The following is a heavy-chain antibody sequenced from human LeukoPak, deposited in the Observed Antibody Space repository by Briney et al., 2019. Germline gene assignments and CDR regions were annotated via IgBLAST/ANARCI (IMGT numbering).Heavy chain of an antibody. V-gene: IGHV3-30*02. CDR1: GFTFSTYA. CDR3: AKDMTPFFYGSGRDYFDY. D-gene: IGHD3-10*01. CDR2: IRSDGGNK. J-gene: IGHJ4*02. Sequence: GRSLRLSCAASGFTFSTYAMHWVRQAPGKGLEWMALIRSDGGNKYYTDSVKGRFTISRDNSKNTLYLQMNGLRVEDTAVYYCAKDMTPFFYGSGRDYFDYWGQGTLVTVSS.